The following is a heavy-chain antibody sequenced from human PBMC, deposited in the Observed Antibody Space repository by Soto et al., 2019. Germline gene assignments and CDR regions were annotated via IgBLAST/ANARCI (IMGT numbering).Heavy chain of an antibody. D-gene: IGHD3-22*01. Sequence: QAQLVQSGAEVKKPGSSVKVSCKASGGTFNNYGINWVRQAPGQGLEWMGGVIPLFGAANYAQKFQGRVTITADASTSVVYMQLRSLRSEDTAVYYCAREQHDPYDASGYYFNWFDPWGQGTLVTVSS. V-gene: IGHV1-69*01. CDR2: VIPLFGAA. J-gene: IGHJ5*02. CDR3: AREQHDPYDASGYYFNWFDP. CDR1: GGTFNNYG.